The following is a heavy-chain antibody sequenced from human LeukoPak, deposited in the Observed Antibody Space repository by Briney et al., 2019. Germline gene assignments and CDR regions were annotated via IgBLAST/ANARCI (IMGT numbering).Heavy chain of an antibody. V-gene: IGHV4-59*11. CDR2: IYYSGST. Sequence: SETLSLTCTVSGGFISSHYWSWIRQPPGKGLEWIGDIYYSGSTNYNTSLKSRVTISVGTSKNQFSLKLTSVTAADTAVYYCAREVVVAATFGNWFDPWGQGTLVTVSS. CDR3: AREVVVAATFGNWFDP. D-gene: IGHD2-15*01. CDR1: GGFISSHY. J-gene: IGHJ5*02.